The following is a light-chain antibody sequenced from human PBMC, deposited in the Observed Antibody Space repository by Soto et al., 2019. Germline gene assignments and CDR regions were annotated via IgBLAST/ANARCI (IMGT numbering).Light chain of an antibody. CDR3: QQYGSSPWT. Sequence: VLTQSPGTLSLSPGDSATLSCRASQSVSSSYLVWHQQKTGQAPRLLIYAESRRATGIPDRLSGSGSGTDLNLTISRLEPEDFAVYYCQQYGSSPWTCGQGTKVDIK. CDR2: AES. V-gene: IGKV3-20*01. CDR1: QSVSSSY. J-gene: IGKJ1*01.